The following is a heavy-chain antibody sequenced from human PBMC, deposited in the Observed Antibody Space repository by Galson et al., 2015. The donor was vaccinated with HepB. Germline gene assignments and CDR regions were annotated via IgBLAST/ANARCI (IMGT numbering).Heavy chain of an antibody. CDR2: ISYDGSNK. J-gene: IGHJ4*01. V-gene: IGHV3-30-3*01. CDR3: ARATLLLWFGELLAPFDY. D-gene: IGHD3-10*01. CDR1: GFTFSSYA. Sequence: SLRLSCAASGFTFSSYAMHWVRQAPGKGLEWVAVISYDGSNKYYADSVKGRFTISRDNSKNTLYLQMNSLRAEDTAVYYCARATLLLWFGELLAPFDYW.